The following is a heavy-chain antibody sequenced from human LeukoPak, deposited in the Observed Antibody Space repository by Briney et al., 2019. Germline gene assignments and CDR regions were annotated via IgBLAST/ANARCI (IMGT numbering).Heavy chain of an antibody. Sequence: GGSLRLFRAASGFTFSGYAMNWVRQAPGKGLEGVAYISCSSGTIYYTDSVKGRFTISRDNAKNSVFLQMSSLSGGDTAIYYCARDQGFRYFDPWGQGTLVTVSS. CDR1: GFTFSGYA. J-gene: IGHJ5*02. D-gene: IGHD3-16*02. CDR2: ISCSSGTI. CDR3: ARDQGFRYFDP. V-gene: IGHV3-48*01.